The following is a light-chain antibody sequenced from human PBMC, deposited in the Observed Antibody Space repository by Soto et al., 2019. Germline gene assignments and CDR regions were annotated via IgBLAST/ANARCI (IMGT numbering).Light chain of an antibody. CDR1: QTISTN. V-gene: IGKV3-15*01. J-gene: IGKJ4*01. Sequence: EIVMTQSPATLSVSPGERATLSCRASQTISTNLDWYHQKPGQAPRLLISGASTRATGIPGRFSGSGSGTEFTLTISSLQSEDVAVYYCQEYSNWPLTFGGGTKVEIK. CDR2: GAS. CDR3: QEYSNWPLT.